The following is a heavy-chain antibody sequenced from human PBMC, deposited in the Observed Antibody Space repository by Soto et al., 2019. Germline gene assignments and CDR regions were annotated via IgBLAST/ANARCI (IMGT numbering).Heavy chain of an antibody. CDR2: ISSSSSYI. V-gene: IGHV3-21*01. Sequence: VGSLRLSCAASGFTFSSYSMNWVRQAPGKGLEWVSSISSSSSYIYYADSVKGRFTISRDNAKNSLYLQMNSLRAEDTAVYYCARDGALRNFDWPPPGGQGTLVTVSS. J-gene: IGHJ4*02. CDR1: GFTFSSYS. CDR3: ARDGALRNFDWPPP. D-gene: IGHD3-9*01.